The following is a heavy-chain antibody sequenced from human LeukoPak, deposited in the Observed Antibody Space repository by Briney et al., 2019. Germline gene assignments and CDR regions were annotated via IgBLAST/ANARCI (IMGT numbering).Heavy chain of an antibody. J-gene: IGHJ1*01. V-gene: IGHV1-46*01. CDR2: INSGIGSV. CDR3: AREGQQLNHFDF. Sequence: ASVKVSCKASGYSHTTEWMHWVRRAAGQGLGWMGAINSGIGSVSRAQKLQGRVTITMDTATSTVYMELSSLRSEDTAVYYCAREGQQLNHFDFWGQGTLVTVSS. D-gene: IGHD6-13*01. CDR1: GYSHTTEW.